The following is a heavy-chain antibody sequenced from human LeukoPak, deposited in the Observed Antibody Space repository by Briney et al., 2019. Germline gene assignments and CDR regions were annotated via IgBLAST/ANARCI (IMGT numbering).Heavy chain of an antibody. CDR3: ARDQVDRIWYFDY. CDR2: ISSNSIYV. CDR1: GFAFNTYA. V-gene: IGHV3-21*01. J-gene: IGHJ4*02. Sequence: GGSLRLSCAASGFAFNTYAMHWVRQAPGKGLEWVSSISSNSIYVFYADSMKGRFTISRDNAKNSLSLQMNSLRAEDTAVYYCARDQVDRIWYFDYWGQGTLVTVSS. D-gene: IGHD1-14*01.